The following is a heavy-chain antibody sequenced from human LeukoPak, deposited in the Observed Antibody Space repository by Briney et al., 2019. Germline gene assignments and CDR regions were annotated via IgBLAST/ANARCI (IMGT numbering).Heavy chain of an antibody. Sequence: RASETLSLTCTVSGSSISSDIYYWSWIRQPAGKGLEWIGRIYVSGNTNYNLSLKSRVTISVDMSKNQFSLKLSSVTAADTPVYYCAGPRRYCGGGSCSNWFDACGQGKLVTVSS. CDR3: AGPRRYCGGGSCSNWFDA. CDR1: GSSISSDIYY. V-gene: IGHV4-61*02. D-gene: IGHD2-15*01. J-gene: IGHJ5*02. CDR2: IYVSGNT.